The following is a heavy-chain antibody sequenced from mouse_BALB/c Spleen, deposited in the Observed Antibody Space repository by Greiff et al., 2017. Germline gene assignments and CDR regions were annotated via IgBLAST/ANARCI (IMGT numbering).Heavy chain of an antibody. D-gene: IGHD2-1*01. CDR1: GFSLTSYG. CDR3: ARALYGNYVAYFDY. Sequence: QVQLKESGPGLVAPSQSLSITCTVSGFSLTSYGVHWVRQPPGKGLEWLGVIWAGGSTNYNSALMSRLSISKDNSKSQVFLKMNSLQTDDTAMYYCARALYGNYVAYFDYWGQGTTLTVSS. CDR2: IWAGGST. V-gene: IGHV2-9*02. J-gene: IGHJ2*01.